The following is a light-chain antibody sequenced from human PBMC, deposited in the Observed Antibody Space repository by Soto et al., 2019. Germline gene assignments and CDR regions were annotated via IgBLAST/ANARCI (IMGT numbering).Light chain of an antibody. CDR3: QLYNDWPLT. V-gene: IGKV3-15*01. J-gene: IGKJ1*01. CDR1: QSVSSN. CDR2: GAF. Sequence: YTVTLSVGPGERVTLSCRASQSVSSNLAWYQQKPGQAPSLLIYGAFTRATGIPARFSGTGSGTGFTLTIISLQSEDFARYYCQLYNDWPLTFG.